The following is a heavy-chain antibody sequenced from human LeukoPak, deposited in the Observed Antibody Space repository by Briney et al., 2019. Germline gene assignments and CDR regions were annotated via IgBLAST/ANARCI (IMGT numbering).Heavy chain of an antibody. Sequence: SQTLSLTCVISGDSFSSIVASWNWLRQSPSRGLEWLGRTYFRSNLYYDYAVSVRDRIVINPDTSRNQFSLQLNSVTPDDTAVYYCTRALGSTEGNFDYWGQGTLVTVST. V-gene: IGHV6-1*01. J-gene: IGHJ4*02. CDR1: GDSFSSIVAS. CDR2: TYFRSNLYY. CDR3: TRALGSTEGNFDY. D-gene: IGHD6-13*01.